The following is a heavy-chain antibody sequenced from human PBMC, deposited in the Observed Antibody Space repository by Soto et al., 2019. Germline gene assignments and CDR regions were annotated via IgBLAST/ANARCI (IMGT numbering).Heavy chain of an antibody. CDR2: IYHSGST. J-gene: IGHJ4*02. CDR3: ARPLYSSSELGY. CDR1: GGSFSGYY. D-gene: IGHD6-13*01. Sequence: SETLSLTWAVYGGSFSGYYWSWIRQPPGKGLEWIGDIYHSGSTYYNPSLKSRVTISVDTSKNQFSLKLSSVTAADTAVYYCARPLYSSSELGYWGQGTLVTVSS. V-gene: IGHV4-34*01.